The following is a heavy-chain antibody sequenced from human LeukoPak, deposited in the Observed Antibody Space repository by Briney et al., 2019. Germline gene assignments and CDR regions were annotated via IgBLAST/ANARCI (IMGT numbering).Heavy chain of an antibody. V-gene: IGHV3-30*04. D-gene: IGHD1-26*01. CDR3: ARAGGTYYGIAFDM. J-gene: IGHJ3*02. CDR2: ISYDGSNK. CDR1: GFTFSNYA. Sequence: GGSLRLSCAASGFTFSNYAIHWVRQAPGKGLEWVAVISYDGSNKYYADSVKGRFTISRDNSKNTLYLQMNSLRAEDTAVYYCARAGGTYYGIAFDMWGQGTMVTVSS.